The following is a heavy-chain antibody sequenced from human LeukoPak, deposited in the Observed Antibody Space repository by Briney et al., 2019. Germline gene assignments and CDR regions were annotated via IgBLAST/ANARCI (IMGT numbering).Heavy chain of an antibody. V-gene: IGHV4-39*01. CDR3: ARRRIATDAFDI. J-gene: IGHJ3*02. Sequence: SETLSLTCTVSGGSISSSSYYWGWIRQPPGKGLEWIGSIYYSGSTYYNPSLKSRVTISVDTSKNQFSLKLSSVTAADTAVYYCARRRIATDAFDIWGQGTMVTVSS. D-gene: IGHD2-21*01. CDR2: IYYSGST. CDR1: GGSISSSSYY.